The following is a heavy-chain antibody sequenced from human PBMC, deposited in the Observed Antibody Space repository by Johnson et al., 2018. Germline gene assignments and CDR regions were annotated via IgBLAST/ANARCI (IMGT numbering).Heavy chain of an antibody. V-gene: IGHV3-30*03. Sequence: QVQLVESGGGVVQPGKSLRLSCAASGFTFSSYGMHWVRQAPGKGLEWVAVISFDGSNKDYADSVKGRFTISRDNSKNTLYLQMNSLRVEDTAVYYCARDPGASEMASSPKYYYYYGMAVWGQWTTVTVSS. D-gene: IGHD5-24*01. CDR1: GFTFSSYG. CDR2: ISFDGSNK. J-gene: IGHJ6*02. CDR3: ARDPGASEMASSPKYYYYYGMAV.